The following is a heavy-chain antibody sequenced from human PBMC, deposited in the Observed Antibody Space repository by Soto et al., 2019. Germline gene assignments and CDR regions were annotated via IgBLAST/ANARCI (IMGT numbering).Heavy chain of an antibody. D-gene: IGHD2-15*01. CDR3: ARDRGYDAHDYYYNAMDV. J-gene: IGHJ6*02. CDR2: IRGFSPYT. Sequence: EVQLVESGGGLVKPGGSLRLSCISSGFTFRTYTMNWVRQAPGKGLEWVLGIRGFSPYTFYAESVKGRFTISRDNAKNSLYLQMNSLRAKDTAVYYCARDRGYDAHDYYYNAMDVWGQGTTVTVSS. CDR1: GFTFRTYT. V-gene: IGHV3-21*01.